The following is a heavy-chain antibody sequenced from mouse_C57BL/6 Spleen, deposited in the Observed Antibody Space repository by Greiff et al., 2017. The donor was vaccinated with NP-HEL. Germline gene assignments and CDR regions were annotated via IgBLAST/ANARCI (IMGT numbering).Heavy chain of an antibody. Sequence: VQLQQSGPELVKPGASVKISCKASGYTFTDYYMNWVKQSHGKSLEWIGDINPNNGGTSYNQKFKGKATLTVDKSSSTAYMELRSLTSEDSAVYCCAREGADYWGQGTTLTVSS. CDR2: INPNNGGT. V-gene: IGHV1-26*01. CDR1: GYTFTDYY. CDR3: AREGADY. J-gene: IGHJ2*01.